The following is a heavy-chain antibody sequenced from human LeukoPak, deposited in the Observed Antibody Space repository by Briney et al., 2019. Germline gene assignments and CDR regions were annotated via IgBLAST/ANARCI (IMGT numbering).Heavy chain of an antibody. Sequence: SQTLSLSCTVSGGSISSYYRSWVRQPPGQGLEWMGVIYESGGTKYNPSPKRRVIISVVTTKNQFSQKLSSVTAADTAVYYCAVNYYGSGSYYSEDRYWGQGTLVTVSS. CDR3: AVNYYGSGSYYSEDRY. D-gene: IGHD3-10*01. CDR1: GGSISSYY. CDR2: IYESGGT. V-gene: IGHV4-59*08. J-gene: IGHJ4*02.